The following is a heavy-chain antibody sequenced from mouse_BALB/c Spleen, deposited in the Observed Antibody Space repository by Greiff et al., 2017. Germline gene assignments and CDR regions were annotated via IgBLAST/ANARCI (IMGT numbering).Heavy chain of an antibody. CDR1: GFAFSSYD. CDR2: ISSGGGST. CDR3: ARRWYGNFFFDY. J-gene: IGHJ2*01. V-gene: IGHV5-12-1*01. D-gene: IGHD2-10*02. Sequence: DVKLVESGGGLVKPGGSLKLSCAASGFAFSSYDMSWVRQTPEKRLEWVAYISSGGGSTYYPDTVKGRFTISRDNAKNTLYLQMSSLKSEDTAMYYCARRWYGNFFFDYWGQGTTLTVSS.